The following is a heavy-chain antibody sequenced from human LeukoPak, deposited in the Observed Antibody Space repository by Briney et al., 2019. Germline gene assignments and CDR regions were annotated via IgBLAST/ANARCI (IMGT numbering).Heavy chain of an antibody. CDR3: VKSVGGIDY. J-gene: IGHJ4*02. CDR1: GFSFSSFW. V-gene: IGHV3-74*01. D-gene: IGHD3-16*01. CDR2: INSDGRST. Sequence: GGSLRLSCAASGFSFSSFWMHWVRQAPGKGLVWASRINSDGRSTTYADSVKGRFTISRDNAKNTLYLQMNSLRAEDTAVYYCVKSVGGIDYWGQGTLVTVSS.